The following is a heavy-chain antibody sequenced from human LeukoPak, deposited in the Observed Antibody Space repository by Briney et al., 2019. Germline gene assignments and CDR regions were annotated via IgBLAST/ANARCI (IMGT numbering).Heavy chain of an antibody. CDR2: IYYSGST. J-gene: IGHJ4*02. V-gene: IGHV4-59*12. CDR3: ARDLVAGHSSSSPN. D-gene: IGHD6-6*01. CDR1: GGSISSYY. Sequence: KPSETLSLTCTVSGGSISSYYWSWIRQPPGKGLEWIGYIYYSGSTYYNPSLKSRVTISVDTSKNQFSLKLSSVTAADTAAYYCARDLVAGHSSSSPNWGQGTLVTVSS.